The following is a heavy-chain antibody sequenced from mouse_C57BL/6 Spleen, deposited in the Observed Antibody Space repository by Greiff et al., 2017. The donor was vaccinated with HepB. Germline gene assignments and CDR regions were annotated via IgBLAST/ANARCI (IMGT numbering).Heavy chain of an antibody. Sequence: VQLQQSGAELVKPGASVKISCKASGYAFSSYWMNWVKQRPGKGLEWIGQIYPGDGDTNYNGKFKGKATLTADKSSSTAYMQLSSLTSEDSAVYFCAREPRTGHWFAYWGQGTLVTVSA. CDR1: GYAFSSYW. V-gene: IGHV1-80*01. J-gene: IGHJ3*01. CDR3: AREPRTGHWFAY. CDR2: IYPGDGDT.